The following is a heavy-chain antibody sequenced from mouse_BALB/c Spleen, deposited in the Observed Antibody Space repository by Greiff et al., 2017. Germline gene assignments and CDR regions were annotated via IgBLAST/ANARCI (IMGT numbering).Heavy chain of an antibody. J-gene: IGHJ4*01. V-gene: IGHV5-12-1*01. CDR2: ISSGGGST. Sequence: EVQRVESGGGLVKPGGSLKLSCAASGFAFSSYDMSWVRQTPEKRLEWVAYISSGGGSTYYPDTVKGRFTISRDNAKNTLYLQMSSLKSEDTAMYYCARQDRYFYAMDYWGQGTSVTVSS. CDR1: GFAFSSYD. CDR3: ARQDRYFYAMDY. D-gene: IGHD2-14*01.